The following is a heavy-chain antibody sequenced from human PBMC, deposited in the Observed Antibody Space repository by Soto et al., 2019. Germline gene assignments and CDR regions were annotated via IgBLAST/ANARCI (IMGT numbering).Heavy chain of an antibody. CDR1: GGSISSGDYY. V-gene: IGHV4-30-4*01. J-gene: IGHJ4*02. Sequence: QVQLQESGPGLVKPSQTLSLTCTVSGGSISSGDYYWSWIRQPPGKGLEWIGYIYYSGSTYYNPSLKSRVTISVDTSIHQFSLKLTSVTAADTAVYYCARYYYGSGSYQDYWGQGTLVTVSS. CDR3: ARYYYGSGSYQDY. CDR2: IYYSGST. D-gene: IGHD3-10*01.